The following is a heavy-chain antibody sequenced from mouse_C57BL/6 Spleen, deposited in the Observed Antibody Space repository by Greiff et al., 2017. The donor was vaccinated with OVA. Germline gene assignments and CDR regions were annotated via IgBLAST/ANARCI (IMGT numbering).Heavy chain of an antibody. D-gene: IGHD1-2*01. Sequence: QVQLKQPGAELVKPGASVKLSCKASGYTFTSYWMHWVKQRPGRGLEWIGSIDPNSGGTKYNEKFKSKATLTVDKPSSTAYMQLSSLTSEDSAVYYCARKSPTAYYAMDYWGQGTSVTVSS. CDR2: IDPNSGGT. CDR3: ARKSPTAYYAMDY. J-gene: IGHJ4*01. V-gene: IGHV1-72*01. CDR1: GYTFTSYW.